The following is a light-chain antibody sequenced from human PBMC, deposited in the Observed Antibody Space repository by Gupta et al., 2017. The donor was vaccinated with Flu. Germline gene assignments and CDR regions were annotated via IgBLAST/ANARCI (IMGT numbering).Light chain of an antibody. J-gene: IGKJ1*01. Sequence: STLSASVGDRVTITCRASQSISTWLAWYQQKPGKAPKLLIYKASSLEGGVPSRFSGSGSGTEFTLTISSLQPDDFATYYCQQFNSYSPWTFGQGTKVEIK. CDR2: KAS. CDR3: QQFNSYSPWT. V-gene: IGKV1-5*03. CDR1: QSISTW.